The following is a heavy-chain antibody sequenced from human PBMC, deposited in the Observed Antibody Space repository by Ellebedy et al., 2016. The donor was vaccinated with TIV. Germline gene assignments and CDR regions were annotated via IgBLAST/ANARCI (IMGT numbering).Heavy chain of an antibody. Sequence: PGGSLRLSCAASGFAFSTYAMHWLRQAPGKGLEWDSAISGGGDSASYADSVKGRFTISRDNSKTTLYLQMNSLKAEDTAVYYCAKDMRYRYGYDYWGQGTLVTVSS. CDR1: GFAFSTYA. V-gene: IGHV3-23*01. D-gene: IGHD5-18*01. CDR2: ISGGGDSA. J-gene: IGHJ4*02. CDR3: AKDMRYRYGYDY.